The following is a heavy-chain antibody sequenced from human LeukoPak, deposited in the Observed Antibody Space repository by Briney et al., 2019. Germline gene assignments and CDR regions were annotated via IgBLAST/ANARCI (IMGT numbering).Heavy chain of an antibody. CDR3: ARELRYFDWSPTSDYYYYYYMDV. D-gene: IGHD3-9*01. Sequence: GASVKVSCKASGGTFSSYAISWVRQAPGQGLEWMGGIIPIFGTANYAQKFQGRVTITADESTSTAYMELSSLRSEDTAVYYCARELRYFDWSPTSDYYYYYYMDVWGKGTTVTISS. J-gene: IGHJ6*03. V-gene: IGHV1-69*13. CDR1: GGTFSSYA. CDR2: IIPIFGTA.